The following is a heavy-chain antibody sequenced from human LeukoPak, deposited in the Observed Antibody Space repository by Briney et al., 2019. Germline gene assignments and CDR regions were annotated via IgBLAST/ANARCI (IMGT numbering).Heavy chain of an antibody. CDR3: ARMVVVITFYYYYGMDV. CDR1: GGSLSGYY. J-gene: IGHJ6*02. V-gene: IGHV4-34*01. CDR2: INHSGST. Sequence: PSETLSLTCAVYGGSLSGYYWSWIRQPPGKGLEWIGEINHSGSTNYNPSLKSRVTISVDTSKNQFSLKLSSVTAADTAVYYCARMVVVITFYYYYGMDVWGQGTTVTVSS. D-gene: IGHD3-22*01.